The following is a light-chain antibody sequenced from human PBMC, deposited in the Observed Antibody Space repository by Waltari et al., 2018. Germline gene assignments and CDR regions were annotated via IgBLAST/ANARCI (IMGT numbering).Light chain of an antibody. J-gene: IGLJ1*01. CDR1: SSDVGNYNL. V-gene: IGLV2-23*02. Sequence: QSALTQPASVSGSPGQSITISCTGTSSDVGNYNLVSWYQQHPGKAPNLMIYEVRQRPSGVSNRFSASKSGTTASLTISGLQPEDETDYYCCSYAGHSTYVFGTGTKVTVL. CDR2: EVR. CDR3: CSYAGHSTYV.